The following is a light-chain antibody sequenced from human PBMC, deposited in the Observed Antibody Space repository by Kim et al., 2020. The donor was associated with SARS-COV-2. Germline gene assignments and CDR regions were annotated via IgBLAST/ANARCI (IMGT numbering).Light chain of an antibody. V-gene: IGLV3-1*01. CDR1: KLGDKY. CDR2: QDS. Sequence: SSELTQAPSVSVSPGQTASITCSGDKLGDKYACWYQQKPGQSPVLVIYQDSKRPSGIPERFSGSNSGNTATLTISGTQAMDEADYYCQAWDSSTVVFGGG. CDR3: QAWDSSTVV. J-gene: IGLJ2*01.